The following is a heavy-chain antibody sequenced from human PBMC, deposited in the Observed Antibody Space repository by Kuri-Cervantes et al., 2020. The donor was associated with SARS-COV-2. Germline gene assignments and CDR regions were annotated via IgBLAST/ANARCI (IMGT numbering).Heavy chain of an antibody. D-gene: IGHD6-6*01. Sequence: ESLKISCTVSGGSVSSGSYYWSWIRQPPGKGLEWIGYIYYSGSTNYSPSLKSRVTISVDTSKNQFSLKLSSVTAADTAVYYCARVMSTSSIAARPRPYYFDYWGQGTLVTVSS. CDR2: IYYSGST. CDR3: ARVMSTSSIAARPRPYYFDY. CDR1: GGSVSSGSYY. V-gene: IGHV4-61*01. J-gene: IGHJ4*02.